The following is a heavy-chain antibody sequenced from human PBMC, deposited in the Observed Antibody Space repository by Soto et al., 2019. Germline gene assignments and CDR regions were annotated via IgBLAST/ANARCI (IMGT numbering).Heavy chain of an antibody. V-gene: IGHV3-23*01. CDR3: ARGYDILSHFDY. D-gene: IGHD3-9*01. CDR1: GFTFSSYA. J-gene: IGHJ4*02. CDR2: ISGSGGST. Sequence: VQRLESGGGLVQPGGSLRLSCATSGFTFSSYAMSWVRQAPGKGLEWVSPISGSGGSTYYADSVKGRFTISRDNSKNTLYLQMNSLRAEDTAVYYCARGYDILSHFDYWGQGTLVTVSS.